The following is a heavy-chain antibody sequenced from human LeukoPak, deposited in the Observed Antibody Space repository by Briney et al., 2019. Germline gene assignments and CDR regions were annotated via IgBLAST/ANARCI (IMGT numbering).Heavy chain of an antibody. CDR1: GFTFSDYY. J-gene: IGHJ6*02. V-gene: IGHV3-11*01. Sequence: PGGSLRLSCAASGFTFSDYYMSWIRQAPGKGLEWVSYISSNGSTIYYADSVKGRFTISRDNAKNSLYLQMNSLRAEDTAVYYCARDPRGYCSSTSCYYYYGMDVWGQGTTVTVSS. CDR2: ISSNGSTI. CDR3: ARDPRGYCSSTSCYYYYGMDV. D-gene: IGHD2-2*01.